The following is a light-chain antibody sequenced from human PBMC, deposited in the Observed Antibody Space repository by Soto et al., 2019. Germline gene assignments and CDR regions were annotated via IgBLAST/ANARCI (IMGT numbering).Light chain of an antibody. CDR2: GAA. CDR3: QQYGSSPYT. Sequence: EIVLTQSPGTLSLSPGERATLSCRTSQSVRSNYLAWYHQQPGQAPRLLIYGAANRATGIPDRFGGSGSGTEFTLTISRLEPEDFAVYCCQQYGSSPYTFGQGTKLEIK. CDR1: QSVRSNY. J-gene: IGKJ2*01. V-gene: IGKV3-20*01.